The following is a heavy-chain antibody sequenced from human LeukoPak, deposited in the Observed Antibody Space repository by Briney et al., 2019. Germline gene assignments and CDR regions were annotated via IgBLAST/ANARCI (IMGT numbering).Heavy chain of an antibody. CDR3: AKGLEPGAFDI. Sequence: GGSLRLSCAASGFIFNHYAMNWVRQAPGKGLEWVSAISGGGHSTYYADSVKGRFTISRDNSKNTLYLQMNSLRAEDTAVYFCAKGLEPGAFDIWGQGTRVTVSS. D-gene: IGHD1-1*01. J-gene: IGHJ3*02. CDR1: GFIFNHYA. V-gene: IGHV3-23*01. CDR2: ISGGGHST.